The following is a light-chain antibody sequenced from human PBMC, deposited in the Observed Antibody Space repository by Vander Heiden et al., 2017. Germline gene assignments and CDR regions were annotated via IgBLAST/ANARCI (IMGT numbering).Light chain of an antibody. V-gene: IGKV1-39*01. CDR1: QSISSY. CDR3: QQRYSTPYT. CDR2: AAS. Sequence: DIQMTQSPSSLSASVGDRVTITCRASQSISSYLNWYQQKPGKAPKLLIYAASSLQSGVPSRFSGSGSGTDFTLTISRLQPEDFATYYCQQRYSTPYTFGQGTKLDIK. J-gene: IGKJ2*01.